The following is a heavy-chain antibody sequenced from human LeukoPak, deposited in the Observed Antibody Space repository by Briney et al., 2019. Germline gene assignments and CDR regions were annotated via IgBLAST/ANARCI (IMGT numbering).Heavy chain of an antibody. Sequence: GGSLRLSCEGSGFTFSSYAMSWVRQAPGKGLEWVSSISSSSSYIYYADSVKGRFTISRDNAKNSLYLQMNSLRAEDTAVYYCARAVGYSSSFDYWGQGTLVTVSS. D-gene: IGHD6-13*01. J-gene: IGHJ4*02. CDR2: ISSSSSYI. V-gene: IGHV3-21*01. CDR3: ARAVGYSSSFDY. CDR1: GFTFSSYA.